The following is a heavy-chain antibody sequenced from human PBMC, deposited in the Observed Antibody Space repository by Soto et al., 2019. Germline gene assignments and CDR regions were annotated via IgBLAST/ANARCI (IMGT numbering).Heavy chain of an antibody. CDR3: ARHYGSGSYPLDY. CDR2: IYYNGAT. Sequence: QVQLQESGPGLVKPSETLSLTCTVSGGSISGYYWGWIRQPPGRGLEYIGYIYYNGATNYNPSLKSRVXXSXDXXKNQFSLKLNSGTAADTAVYYCARHYGSGSYPLDYWGQGTLVSVSS. CDR1: GGSISGYY. V-gene: IGHV4-59*08. J-gene: IGHJ4*02. D-gene: IGHD3-10*01.